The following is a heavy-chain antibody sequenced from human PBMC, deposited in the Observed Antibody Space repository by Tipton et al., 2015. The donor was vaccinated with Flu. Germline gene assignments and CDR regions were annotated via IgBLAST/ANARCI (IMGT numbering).Heavy chain of an antibody. Sequence: TLSLTCTVSGDSISSGGAYWTWIRQHPGEGLEWIGGIYYTGSTYYNPSLQSRVTISVDPSKNQFSLRLKSVTAADTAVYYCARDQGFGDGLAYDYYAMGVWGQGTTVTVSS. CDR2: IYYTGST. CDR1: GDSISSGGAY. D-gene: IGHD3-10*01. V-gene: IGHV4-31*03. CDR3: ARDQGFGDGLAYDYYAMGV. J-gene: IGHJ6*02.